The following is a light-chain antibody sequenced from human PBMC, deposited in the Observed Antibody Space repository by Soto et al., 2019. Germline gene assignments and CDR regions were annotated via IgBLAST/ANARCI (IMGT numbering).Light chain of an antibody. J-gene: IGLJ1*01. Sequence: QSVLTQPPSVSGAPGQRVTISCTGSSSNIGAGYDVHWYQQFPGTAPKLLIYGNNNRPSGVPDRFSGSKSGTSASLAITGLQAEDEADYYCQSYDSSLSGYVFGTGTKVTVL. V-gene: IGLV1-40*01. CDR1: SSNIGAGYD. CDR2: GNN. CDR3: QSYDSSLSGYV.